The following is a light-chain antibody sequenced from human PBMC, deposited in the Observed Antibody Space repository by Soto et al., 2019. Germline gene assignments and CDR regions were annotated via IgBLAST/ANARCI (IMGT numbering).Light chain of an antibody. CDR1: SSDVGGYNY. CDR3: SSYTSSSTLEV. V-gene: IGLV2-14*01. CDR2: DVS. J-gene: IGLJ1*01. Sequence: QSALTQPASVSGSPGQSITISCTGTSSDVGGYNYVSWYQQYPGKAPKVMIYDVSNRPSGVSNRFSGSKSGNTASLTISGLQAEDVADYYCSSYTSSSTLEVFGTGTKVTVL.